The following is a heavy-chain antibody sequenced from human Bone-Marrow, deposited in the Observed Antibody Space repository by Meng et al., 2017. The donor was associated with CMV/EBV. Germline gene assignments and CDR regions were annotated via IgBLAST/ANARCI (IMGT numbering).Heavy chain of an antibody. J-gene: IGHJ4*02. D-gene: IGHD5-18*01. V-gene: IGHV3-23*01. CDR3: ARVGAAMVREAFDY. CDR2: ISGSGGST. CDR1: GFTFSSYA. Sequence: GGSLRLSCAASGFTFSSYAMSWVRQAPGKGLEWVSAISGSGGSTYYADSVKGRFTISRDNSKNTLYLQMNSLRAEDTAVYYCARVGAAMVREAFDYWGQGTLVTVSS.